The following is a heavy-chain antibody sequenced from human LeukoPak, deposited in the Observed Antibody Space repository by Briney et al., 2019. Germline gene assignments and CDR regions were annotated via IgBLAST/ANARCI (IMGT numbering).Heavy chain of an antibody. CDR2: IYSGGST. CDR3: ARDRDYYDSSAYPI. Sequence: PGGSLGLSCAASGFTVSFNYMSWVRQAPGKGLEWVSVIYSGGSTYYADSVKGRFTISRDNSKNTLYLQMNSLRAEDTAVYYCARDRDYYDSSAYPIWGQGTMVTVSS. J-gene: IGHJ3*02. D-gene: IGHD3-22*01. V-gene: IGHV3-66*01. CDR1: GFTVSFNY.